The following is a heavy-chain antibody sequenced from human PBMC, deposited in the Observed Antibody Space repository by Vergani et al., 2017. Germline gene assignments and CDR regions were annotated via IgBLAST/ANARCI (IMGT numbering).Heavy chain of an antibody. D-gene: IGHD5-12*01. CDR3: AKSGYSGYDLFDY. J-gene: IGHJ4*02. CDR1: GFTFSSYG. CDR2: IRYDGSNK. Sequence: QVQLVESGGGVVQPGGSLILSCAASGFTFSSYGMHWVRQAPGKGLEWVAFIRYDGSNKYYADSVKGRFTISRDNSKNTLYLQMNSLRAEDTAVYYCAKSGYSGYDLFDYWGQGTLVTVSS. V-gene: IGHV3-30*02.